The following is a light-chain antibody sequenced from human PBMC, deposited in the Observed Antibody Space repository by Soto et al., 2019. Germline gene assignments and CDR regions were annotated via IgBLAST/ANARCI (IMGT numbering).Light chain of an antibody. CDR2: EGS. CDR3: SSYAGGSSMV. J-gene: IGLJ3*02. V-gene: IGLV2-23*01. CDR1: TSNVGTYKF. Sequence: QSVLTQPASVSGSPGQSITISCTGTTSNVGTYKFVSWYQYHPGKAPKRIIYEGSKRPSGVSSRFSGSKSGNTASLTISGLQADDDGDYYCSSYAGGSSMVFGGGTKLTVL.